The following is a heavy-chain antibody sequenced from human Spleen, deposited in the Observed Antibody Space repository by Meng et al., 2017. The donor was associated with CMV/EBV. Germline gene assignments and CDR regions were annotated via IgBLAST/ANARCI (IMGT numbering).Heavy chain of an antibody. V-gene: IGHV3-30*02. CDR3: ESVPNTGENGVHS. Sequence: GSAVRNCGVPWDRQAPGKGLGRVAVISYNRNNKGYADSMKGRNTISTIKSKTTMYLQMNNVKPENAAVNYCESVPNTGENGVHSGGQGTLVTVSS. D-gene: IGHD7-27*01. CDR2: ISYNRNNK. CDR1: GSAVRNCG. J-gene: IGHJ4*02.